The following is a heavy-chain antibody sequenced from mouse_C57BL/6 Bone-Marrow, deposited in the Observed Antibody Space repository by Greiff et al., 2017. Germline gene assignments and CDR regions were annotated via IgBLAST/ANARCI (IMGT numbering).Heavy chain of an antibody. CDR3: ARVITTVVADWYFDV. CDR1: GYSITSDY. V-gene: IGHV3-8*01. D-gene: IGHD1-1*01. CDR2: ISYSGST. Sequence: EVKVEESGPGLAKPSQTLSLTCSVTGYSITSDYWNWIRKFPGNKLEYMWYISYSGSTYYNPSLKSRISITRDTSKNQYYLQLNSVTTEDTATYYCARVITTVVADWYFDVWGTGTTVTVSS. J-gene: IGHJ1*03.